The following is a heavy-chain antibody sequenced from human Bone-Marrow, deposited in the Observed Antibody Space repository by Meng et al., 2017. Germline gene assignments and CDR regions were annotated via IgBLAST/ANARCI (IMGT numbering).Heavy chain of an antibody. V-gene: IGHV7-4-1*02. D-gene: IGHD6-6*01. CDR1: GYTFTSYA. J-gene: IGHJ5*02. CDR2: INTNTGNP. CDR3: ARDPGRYSSSIFNRFLKANWYDP. Sequence: ASVKVSCKASGYTFTSYAMNWVRQAPGQGLEWMGWINTNTGNPTYAQGFTGRFVFSLDTSVSTAYLQISSLKAEDTAVYYCARDPGRYSSSIFNRFLKANWYDPWGQAILVTVSS.